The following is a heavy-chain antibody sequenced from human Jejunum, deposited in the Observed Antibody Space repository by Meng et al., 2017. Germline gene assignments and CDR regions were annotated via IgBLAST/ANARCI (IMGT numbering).Heavy chain of an antibody. D-gene: IGHD6-13*01. Sequence: QLTLKESGPTLVKPTPTLTLTCTFSGFSLSTGGVGVGWLRQPPGKALECLALIYWDDDKRYNPSLKNRLTITKDTSKNQVVLTMTNVDPVDTATYYCAHRLAYSSNYNVGWFDPWGQGTLVTVSS. CDR2: IYWDDDK. V-gene: IGHV2-5*02. CDR3: AHRLAYSSNYNVGWFDP. J-gene: IGHJ5*02. CDR1: GFSLSTGGVG.